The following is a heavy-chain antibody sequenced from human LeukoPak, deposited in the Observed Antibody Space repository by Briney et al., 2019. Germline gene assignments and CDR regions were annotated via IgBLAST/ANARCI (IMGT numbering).Heavy chain of an antibody. CDR1: GFTFSSYA. V-gene: IGHV3-23*01. J-gene: IGHJ4*02. Sequence: PGGSLRLSCAASGFTFSSYAMSWVRQAPGKGLEWVSAISGSGDITYYSDSVKGRFTISRDNSKNTLYLQMSSLGVEDTAVYYCAKDRAPYTNTWYYLDYWGQGTLVTV. CDR3: AKDRAPYTNTWYYLDY. CDR2: ISGSGDIT. D-gene: IGHD2-8*01.